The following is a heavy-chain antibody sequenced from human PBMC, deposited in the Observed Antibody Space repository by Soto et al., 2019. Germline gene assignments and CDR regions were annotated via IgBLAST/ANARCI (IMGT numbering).Heavy chain of an antibody. V-gene: IGHV3-33*01. D-gene: IGHD3-22*01. CDR3: ARDFSYDSSPDY. J-gene: IGHJ4*02. CDR1: GFTFSSYG. CDR2: IWYDGSNK. Sequence: LRLSCAASGFTFSSYGMHWVRQAPGKGLEWVAVIWYDGSNKYYADSVKGRFTISRDNSKNTLYLQMSSLRAEDTAVYYCARDFSYDSSPDYWGQGTLVTVSS.